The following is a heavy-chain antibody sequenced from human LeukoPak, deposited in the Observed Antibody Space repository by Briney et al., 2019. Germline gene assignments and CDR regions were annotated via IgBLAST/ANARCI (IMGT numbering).Heavy chain of an antibody. D-gene: IGHD2-15*01. CDR1: GGSFSGYY. J-gene: IGHJ4*02. CDR2: INHSRST. V-gene: IGHV4-34*01. Sequence: SETLSLTCAVYGGSFSGYYWSWIRQPPGKGLEWIGEINHSRSTNYNPSLKSRVTISVDTSKNQFSLKLSSVTAADTAVYYCARGLGSSGGSCYADYWGQGTLVTVSS. CDR3: ARGLGSSGGSCYADY.